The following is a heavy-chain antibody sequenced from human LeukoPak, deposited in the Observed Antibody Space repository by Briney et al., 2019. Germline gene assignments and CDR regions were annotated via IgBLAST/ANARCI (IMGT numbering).Heavy chain of an antibody. Sequence: GGSLRLSCAASGYTFDDYGMSWVRQAPGKGLEWVSVIYSGGSTYYADSVKGRFTISRDNSKNTLYLQMNSLRAEDTAVYYCARSRSGSYWFDPWGQGTLVTVSS. V-gene: IGHV3-53*01. CDR1: GYTFDDYG. D-gene: IGHD3-10*01. J-gene: IGHJ5*02. CDR2: IYSGGST. CDR3: ARSRSGSYWFDP.